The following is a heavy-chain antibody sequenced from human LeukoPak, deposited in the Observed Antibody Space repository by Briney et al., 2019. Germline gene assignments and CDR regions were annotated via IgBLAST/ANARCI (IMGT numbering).Heavy chain of an antibody. V-gene: IGHV7-4-1*02. J-gene: IGHJ4*02. Sequence: ASVKVSCKASGYTFTSYAMNWVRQAPGQGLEWMGWINTNTGNPTYAQGFTGRFVFSLDTSVGTAYLQISSLKAEDTAVYYCARVWRSGYDWVGDYWGQGTLVTVSS. CDR2: INTNTGNP. CDR1: GYTFTSYA. D-gene: IGHD5-12*01. CDR3: ARVWRSGYDWVGDY.